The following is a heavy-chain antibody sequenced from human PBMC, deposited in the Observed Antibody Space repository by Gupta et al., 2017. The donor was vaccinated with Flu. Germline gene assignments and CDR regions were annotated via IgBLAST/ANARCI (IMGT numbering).Heavy chain of an antibody. Sequence: GQGPEWMGWVNPTSGDTNYAQKFQGRVTMTRDTSIGTAFLELSSLRSDDTAVYYCARDSRIRFLGRQTPFDPWGQGTLVTVSS. CDR3: ARDSRIRFLGRQTPFDP. V-gene: IGHV1-2*02. J-gene: IGHJ5*02. D-gene: IGHD3-3*01. CDR2: VNPTSGDT.